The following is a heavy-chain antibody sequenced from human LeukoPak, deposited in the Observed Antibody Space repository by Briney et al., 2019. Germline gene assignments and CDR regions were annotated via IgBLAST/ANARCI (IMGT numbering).Heavy chain of an antibody. CDR1: GGTLNNYA. V-gene: IGHV1-69*01. CDR2: TIPFYGAT. J-gene: IGHJ4*02. CDR3: ARMKGYSYSDY. Sequence: GSSVKVSCKASGGTLNNYAVNWVRQAPGQGLEWMGGTIPFYGATNYAAKFQGRVTITADESTGTVYMELSSLRSEDTAVYYCARMKGYSYSDYWGQGNLVTVSS. D-gene: IGHD1-26*01.